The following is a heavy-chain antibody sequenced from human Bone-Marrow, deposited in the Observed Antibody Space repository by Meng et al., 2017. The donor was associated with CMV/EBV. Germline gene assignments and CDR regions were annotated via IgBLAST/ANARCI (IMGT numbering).Heavy chain of an antibody. D-gene: IGHD2-2*02. CDR2: INHSGST. J-gene: IGHJ6*01. Sequence: SETLSLTCAVYGGSFSGYYWSWIRQPPGKGLERIGEINHSGSTNYNPSLKSRVTISVDTSKNQFSLKLSSVTAADTAVYYCARGLRYCSSTSCYRPYYYYYYGMDVWGQGTTVTGSS. CDR3: ARGLRYCSSTSCYRPYYYYYYGMDV. CDR1: GGSFSGYY. V-gene: IGHV4-34*01.